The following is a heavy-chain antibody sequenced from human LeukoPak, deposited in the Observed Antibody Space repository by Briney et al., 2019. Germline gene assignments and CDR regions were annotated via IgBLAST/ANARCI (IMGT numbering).Heavy chain of an antibody. CDR2: IYTSGST. V-gene: IGHV4-4*09. CDR3: ARLYSSSWYGYYYYYYMDV. CDR1: GGSISSYY. Sequence: PSETLSLTCTVSGGSISSYYWSWIRQPPGKGLEWIGYIYTSGSTNYNPSLKSRVTISVDTSKNQFSLKLSSVTAADTAVYYCARLYSSSWYGYYYYYYMDVWGKGTTVTVSS. J-gene: IGHJ6*03. D-gene: IGHD6-13*01.